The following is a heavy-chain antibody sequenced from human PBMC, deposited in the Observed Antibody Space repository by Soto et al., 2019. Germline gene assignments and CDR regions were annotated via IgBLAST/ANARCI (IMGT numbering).Heavy chain of an antibody. CDR2: ISYDGSDK. CDR1: GFPFSPYT. Sequence: QVQLVESGGGVVQPGRSLRLSCTASGFPFSPYTIHWVRQGPGRGLEWVAVISYDGSDKYYADSVKGRIAISRDNSKNTLYLQMNSLRAEDTAVYYCARGGGFCGGDCYKGGIDYWGQGTLVTVSS. D-gene: IGHD2-21*02. V-gene: IGHV3-30*09. J-gene: IGHJ4*02. CDR3: ARGGGFCGGDCYKGGIDY.